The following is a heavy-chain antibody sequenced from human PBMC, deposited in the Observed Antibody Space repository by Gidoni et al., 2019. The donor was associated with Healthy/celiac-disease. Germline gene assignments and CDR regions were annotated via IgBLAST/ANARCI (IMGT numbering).Heavy chain of an antibody. V-gene: IGHV1-18*01. CDR2: IRAYNGNT. CDR1: GYTFTSYG. Sequence: QVQLVQSGAEVKKPGASVKVSCKASGYTFTSYGISRVRQAPGQGFEWMGGIRAYNGNTNYAQKLQGRVTMTTDTSTTTAYMELRSLRSDDTAVYYCARMATYYDYVWGSYRPGGQFDYWGQGTLVTVSS. CDR3: ARMATYYDYVWGSYRPGGQFDY. D-gene: IGHD3-16*02. J-gene: IGHJ4*02.